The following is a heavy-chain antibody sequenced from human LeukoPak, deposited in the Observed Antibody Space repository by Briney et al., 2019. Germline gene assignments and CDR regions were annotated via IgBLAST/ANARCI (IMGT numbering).Heavy chain of an antibody. Sequence: SETLSLTCSVSGGSISGSSYSWGWIRQPPGKGLEWIGSIYYSGSTYYNPSLKSRVTISVDTSKNQFSLKLSSVTATDTAVYYCARLQAWRGRYYYSGSQPWGQGTLVSVSS. CDR3: ARLQAWRGRYYYSGSQP. D-gene: IGHD3-10*01. CDR2: IYYSGST. CDR1: GGSISGSSYS. J-gene: IGHJ5*02. V-gene: IGHV4-39*01.